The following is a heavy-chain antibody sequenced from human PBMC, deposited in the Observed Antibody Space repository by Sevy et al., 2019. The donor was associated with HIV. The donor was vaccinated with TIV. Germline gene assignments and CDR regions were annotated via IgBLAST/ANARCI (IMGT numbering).Heavy chain of an antibody. CDR2: IKKDGSVK. CDR3: APGAYFDY. Sequence: GGSLRLSCAASGFTFSSYWMSWVRQAPGKGLEWVADIKKDGSVKLYADAVKGRFTISRDNSKNRLYLQMNSLRAEETAVYYCAPGAYFDYWGQGTLVTVSS. CDR1: GFTFSSYW. V-gene: IGHV3-7*03. J-gene: IGHJ4*02. D-gene: IGHD3-10*01.